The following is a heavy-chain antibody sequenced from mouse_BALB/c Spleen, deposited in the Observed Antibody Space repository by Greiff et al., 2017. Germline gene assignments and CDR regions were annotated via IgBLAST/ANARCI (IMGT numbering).Heavy chain of an antibody. D-gene: IGHD2-3*01. CDR3: ARYDGYYVGYAMDY. CDR1: GDSITSGY. CDR2: ISYSGST. Sequence: VQLKESGPSLVKPSQTLSLTCSVTGDSITSGYWNWIRKFPGNKLEYMGYISYSGSTYYNPSLKSRISITRDTSKNQYYLQLNSVTTEDTATYYCARYDGYYVGYAMDYWGQGTSVTVSS. J-gene: IGHJ4*01. V-gene: IGHV3-8*02.